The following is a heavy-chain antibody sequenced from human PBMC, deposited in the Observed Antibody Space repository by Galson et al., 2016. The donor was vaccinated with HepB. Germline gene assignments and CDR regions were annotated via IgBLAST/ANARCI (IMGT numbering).Heavy chain of an antibody. V-gene: IGHV3-23*01. J-gene: IGHJ4*02. CDR3: AKCIRASSAVSDY. CDR2: IRDSGGTT. CDR1: TYTFTRFA. Sequence: SLRLSCAASTYTFTRFAMTWVRQAPGKGLEWVASIRDSGGTTYYADSVKGRFTISRDSSKNTLYLQMNSLRVEDTAMYHCAKCIRASSAVSDYWGQGALVTVSS. D-gene: IGHD6-6*01.